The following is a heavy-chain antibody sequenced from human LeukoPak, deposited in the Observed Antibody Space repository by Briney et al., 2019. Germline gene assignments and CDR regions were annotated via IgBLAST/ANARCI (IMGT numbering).Heavy chain of an antibody. CDR2: IKQDGSEK. J-gene: IGHJ4*02. CDR3: ARDPSRYYYDSSGYPSRDY. CDR1: GFTFSDYT. Sequence: GGSLRLSCAASGFTFSDYTMNWVRQAPGKGLEWVANIKQDGSEKYYVDSVKGRFTISRDNAKNSLYLQMNSLRAEDAAVYYCARDPSRYYYDSSGYPSRDYWGQGTLVTVSS. D-gene: IGHD3-22*01. V-gene: IGHV3-7*01.